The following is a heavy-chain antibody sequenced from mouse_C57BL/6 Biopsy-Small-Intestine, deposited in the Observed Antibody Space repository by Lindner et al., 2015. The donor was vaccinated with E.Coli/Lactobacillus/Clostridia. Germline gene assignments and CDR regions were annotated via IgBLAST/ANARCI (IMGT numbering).Heavy chain of an antibody. Sequence: VQLQESGPELVKPGASVKISCKASGYTFSSSWMNWVKQRPGKGLEWIGRIYPGDGDLNYNGNFKGKATLSADTSSNTAYMQLNSLTSEDSAVYFCARWDSSGAIDDWGQGPLSQSPQ. CDR3: ARWDSSGAIDD. V-gene: IGHV1-82*01. D-gene: IGHD3-2*02. CDR2: IYPGDGDL. CDR1: GYTFSSSW. J-gene: IGHJ2*01.